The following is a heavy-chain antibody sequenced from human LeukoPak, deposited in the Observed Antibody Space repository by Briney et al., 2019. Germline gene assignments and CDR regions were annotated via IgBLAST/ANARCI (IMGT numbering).Heavy chain of an antibody. V-gene: IGHV1-2*02. D-gene: IGHD5-18*01. CDR2: IIPKSGAT. CDR3: ARDLRSGGVTYGQDS. CDR1: GYTFSDYF. J-gene: IGHJ4*02. Sequence: GSVKVSCKASGYTFSDYFIHWVRQAPGQGLEWMGWIIPKSGATNYAQRFRDRVTVTSDTSTAYMDLSRLTSDDTAAYYCARDLRSGGVTYGQDSWGQGTLVTVSS.